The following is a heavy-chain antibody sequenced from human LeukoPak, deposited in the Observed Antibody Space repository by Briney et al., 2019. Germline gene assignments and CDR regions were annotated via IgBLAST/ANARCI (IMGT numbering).Heavy chain of an antibody. V-gene: IGHV4-39*01. Sequence: SETLSLTCTVSGGSISSSSYYWGWIRQPPGKGLEWIGSVYYSGSTYHNPSLKSRVTISIDTSKNQFSLKVSSVTATDTAVYYCARLLVVEGFDFWGQGTLVTVSS. CDR3: ARLLVVEGFDF. J-gene: IGHJ4*02. CDR2: VYYSGST. D-gene: IGHD2-2*01. CDR1: GGSISSSSYY.